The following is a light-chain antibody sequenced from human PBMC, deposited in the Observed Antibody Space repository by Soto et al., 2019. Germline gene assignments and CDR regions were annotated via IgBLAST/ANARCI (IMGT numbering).Light chain of an antibody. CDR1: NSDVGGYNY. V-gene: IGLV2-11*01. Sequence: QSALTQPRSVSGSPGQSVTISCTGTNSDVGGYNYVPWYQQHPGKAPKLMIYVVTKRPSGVPDRFSGSKSGSTASLTISGRQAEDEAEYYCSSYAGSSTYVVFGGGTKLTVL. J-gene: IGLJ2*01. CDR2: VVT. CDR3: SSYAGSSTYVV.